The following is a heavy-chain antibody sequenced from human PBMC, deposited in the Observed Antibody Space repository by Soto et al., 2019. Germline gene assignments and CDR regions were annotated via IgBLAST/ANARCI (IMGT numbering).Heavy chain of an antibody. J-gene: IGHJ4*02. Sequence: PSETLSLTCSVSGGSISGDYYWSWIRQAPEKGLEWIGYIYYSGSSYSNPALQSRLSMSLDTSKNQFSLKLRSVTAADTAVYYCAKRQSGNFGPFDSWGQGTLVTVSS. CDR1: GGSISGDYY. CDR2: IYYSGSS. CDR3: AKRQSGNFGPFDS. V-gene: IGHV4-30-4*08. D-gene: IGHD2-21*02.